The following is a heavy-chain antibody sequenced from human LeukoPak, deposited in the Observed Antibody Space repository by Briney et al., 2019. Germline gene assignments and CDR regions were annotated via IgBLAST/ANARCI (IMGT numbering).Heavy chain of an antibody. D-gene: IGHD3-22*01. CDR3: AKGWHDYYDSSGYHLDY. CDR1: GFTFSSYA. CDR2: ISGSGGST. V-gene: IGHV3-23*01. Sequence: GGSLRLSCAASGFTFSSYAMSWVRQAPRKGLEWVSAISGSGGSTYYADSVKGRFTISRDNSKNTLYLQMNSLRAEDTAVYYCAKGWHDYYDSSGYHLDYWGQGTLVTVSS. J-gene: IGHJ4*02.